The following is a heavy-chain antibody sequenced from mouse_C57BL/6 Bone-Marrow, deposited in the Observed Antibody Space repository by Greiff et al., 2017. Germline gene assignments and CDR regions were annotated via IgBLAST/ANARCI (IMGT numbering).Heavy chain of an antibody. Sequence: EVHLVESGGGLVQPGESLKLSCESTEYAFPSHDMSWVRQTPGKRLELVAAINSDGGSTYYPDTMKGRFIISRDNTKKTLYLQMSSLRSEDTALYYCARGWDGAFAYWGQGTLVTVAA. CDR2: INSDGGST. CDR3: ARGWDGAFAY. CDR1: EYAFPSHD. V-gene: IGHV5-2*01. J-gene: IGHJ3*01. D-gene: IGHD4-1*01.